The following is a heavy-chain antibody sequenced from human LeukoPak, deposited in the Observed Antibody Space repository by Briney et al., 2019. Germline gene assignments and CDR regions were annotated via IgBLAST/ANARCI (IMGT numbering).Heavy chain of an antibody. CDR2: INPSGGSA. V-gene: IGHV1-46*01. D-gene: IGHD2-8*01. CDR3: AREDVVLVDAVRYYYYGMDV. J-gene: IGHJ6*02. Sequence: ASVKVSCKASGYNFISYYMHWVRQAPGQGLEWMGIINPSGGSASYARKFQDRVTMTRDTSTSTVYMELSSLKSEDTAVYYCAREDVVLVDAVRYYYYGMDVWGQGTTVTVSS. CDR1: GYNFISYY.